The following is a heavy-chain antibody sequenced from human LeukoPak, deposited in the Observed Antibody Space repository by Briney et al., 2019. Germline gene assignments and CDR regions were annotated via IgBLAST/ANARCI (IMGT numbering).Heavy chain of an antibody. CDR2: INPNSGGT. CDR1: GYTFTCYY. Sequence: GASVKVSCKASGYTFTCYYMHWVRQAPGQGLEWMGWINPNSGGTNYAQKFQGRVTMTRDTSISTAYMELSRLRSDDTAVYYCATLRGVYRFAAFDIWGQGTMVTVSS. D-gene: IGHD3-10*01. CDR3: ATLRGVYRFAAFDI. J-gene: IGHJ3*02. V-gene: IGHV1-2*02.